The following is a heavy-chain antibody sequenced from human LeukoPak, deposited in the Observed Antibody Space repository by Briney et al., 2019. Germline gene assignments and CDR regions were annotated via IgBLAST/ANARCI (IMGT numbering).Heavy chain of an antibody. CDR2: INSDGTTT. Sequence: GGSLRLSYAASGFTLSNYWMHWVRQAPGKGLAWVSRINSDGTTTSSADSVKGRFTISRDNAKNTLYLQMNSLRAEDTAVYYCARQYSSSSDFDYWGQGTLVTVSS. CDR1: GFTLSNYW. CDR3: ARQYSSSSDFDY. V-gene: IGHV3-74*01. J-gene: IGHJ4*02. D-gene: IGHD6-6*01.